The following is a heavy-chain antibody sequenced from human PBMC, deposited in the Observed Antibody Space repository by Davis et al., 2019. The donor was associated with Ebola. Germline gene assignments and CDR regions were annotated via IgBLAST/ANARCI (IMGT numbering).Heavy chain of an antibody. CDR3: ARVTVEELVPRPYYYGMDV. CDR1: GFTFSDYY. J-gene: IGHJ6*02. Sequence: GESLKISCAASGFTFSDYYMSWIRQAPGKGLEWVSYISSSSSYTNYADSVKGRFTISRDNAKNSLYLQMNSLRAEDTAVYYCARVTVEELVPRPYYYGMDVWGQGTTVTVSS. CDR2: ISSSSSYT. V-gene: IGHV3-11*06. D-gene: IGHD6-13*01.